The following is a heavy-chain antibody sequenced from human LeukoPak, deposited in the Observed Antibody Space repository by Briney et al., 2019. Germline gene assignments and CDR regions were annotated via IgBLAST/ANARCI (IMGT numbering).Heavy chain of an antibody. D-gene: IGHD2-21*02. J-gene: IGHJ4*02. CDR3: AREGNVLVVTQKKKKPFDL. Sequence: PSETLSLTCAVPDGPFGGYYWSWVRQSPGKGLEWIGEINHFGHTYYNESLRSRVAISVDTSKKQLSLKLTSVTAADMGIYYCAREGNVLVVTQKKKKPFDLWGQGTLVIVSS. CDR2: INHFGHT. V-gene: IGHV4-34*01. CDR1: DGPFGGYY.